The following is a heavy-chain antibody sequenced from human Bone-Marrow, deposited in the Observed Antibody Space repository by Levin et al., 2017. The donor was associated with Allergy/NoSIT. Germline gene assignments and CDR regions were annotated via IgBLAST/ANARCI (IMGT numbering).Heavy chain of an antibody. J-gene: IGHJ4*02. D-gene: IGHD4-17*01. Sequence: GGSLRLSCAASGFTFSSYGMHWVRQAPGKGLEWVAVISYDGSNKYYADSVKGRFTISRDNSKNTLYLQMNSLRAEDTAVYYCAKGGTTVTLGYWGQGTLVTVSS. V-gene: IGHV3-30*18. CDR2: ISYDGSNK. CDR1: GFTFSSYG. CDR3: AKGGTTVTLGY.